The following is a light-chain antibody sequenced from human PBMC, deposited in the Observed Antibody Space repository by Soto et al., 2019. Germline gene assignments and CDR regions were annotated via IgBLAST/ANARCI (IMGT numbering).Light chain of an antibody. CDR3: CSYAGSYTSYV. J-gene: IGLJ1*01. CDR1: SSDVGGYNY. V-gene: IGLV2-11*01. CDR2: DVT. Sequence: QPVLTQPRSVSGSPGQSVTISCTGNSSDVGGYNYVSWYQQHPGKAPKLMIYDVTKRPSGVPDRFSGSKSGNTASLTISGLQAQDEADYYCCSYAGSYTSYVFGTGTKLTVL.